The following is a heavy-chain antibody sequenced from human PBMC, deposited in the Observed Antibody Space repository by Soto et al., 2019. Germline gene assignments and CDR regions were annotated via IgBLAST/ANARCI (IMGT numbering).Heavy chain of an antibody. CDR1: GGSISSYY. Sequence: WETLSLTCTVPGGSISSYYWSWVRQPALKGLAWIGRIYTSGSTNYNPSLKSRVTMSVDTSKNQFSLKLSSVTAADTAVYYCARDSARVVTPVYGMDVWGQGTTLTVSS. CDR2: IYTSGST. CDR3: ARDSARVVTPVYGMDV. V-gene: IGHV4-4*07. D-gene: IGHD3-3*01. J-gene: IGHJ6*02.